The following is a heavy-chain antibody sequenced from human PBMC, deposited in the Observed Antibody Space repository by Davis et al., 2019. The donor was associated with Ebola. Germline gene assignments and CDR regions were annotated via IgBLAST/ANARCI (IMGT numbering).Heavy chain of an antibody. CDR2: MYHSGTA. CDR1: GDSISSSNW. CDR3: ARSDGLTFDY. Sequence: SETLSLTCAVSGDSISSSNWWSWLRQPPGKGLEWIGEMYHSGTANYNPSSLKSRVTISVDTSKNQFSLKLSSVTAADTAVYYCARSDGLTFDYWGQGTLATVSS. V-gene: IGHV4-4*02. J-gene: IGHJ4*02. D-gene: IGHD3-9*01.